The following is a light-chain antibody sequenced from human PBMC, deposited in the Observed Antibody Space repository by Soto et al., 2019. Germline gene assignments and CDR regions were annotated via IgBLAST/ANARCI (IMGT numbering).Light chain of an antibody. V-gene: IGKV3-20*01. J-gene: IGKJ1*01. Sequence: EIVLTQSPGTLSLSPGERATLSCRASQSVSCSYLAWYQQKPGQAPRLLIYGASSRATGIPDRFSGSGSGTDFTLTISRLEPEDFAVYYCQQYGSSRTWTFGQGTKVEIK. CDR2: GAS. CDR1: QSVSCSY. CDR3: QQYGSSRTWT.